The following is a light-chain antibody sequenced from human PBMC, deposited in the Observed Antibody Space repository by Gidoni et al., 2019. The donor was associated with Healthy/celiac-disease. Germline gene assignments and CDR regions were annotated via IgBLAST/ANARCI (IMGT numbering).Light chain of an antibody. CDR3: MQALQTPFT. CDR2: LGS. J-gene: IGKJ3*01. V-gene: IGKV2-28*01. CDR1: QSLLHSNGYNY. Sequence: DMGMTQSPLYLPVTPGEPASISCRSSQSLLHSNGYNYLDWYLQKPGQSPQLLIYLGSNRASGVPDRFSGSGSGTDFTLKISRVEAEDVGVYYCMQALQTPFTFGPGTKVDIK.